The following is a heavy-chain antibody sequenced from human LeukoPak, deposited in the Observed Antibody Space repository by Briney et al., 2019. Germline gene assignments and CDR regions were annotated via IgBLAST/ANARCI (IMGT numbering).Heavy chain of an antibody. J-gene: IGHJ4*02. CDR2: IKQDGSEK. V-gene: IGHV3-7*01. CDR1: GSTFSSYW. CDR3: ARGPIWFGES. Sequence: GGSLRLSCAASGSTFSSYWMSWVRQAPGKGLEWVANIKQDGSEKYYVDSVKGRFTISRDNSKNTLYLQMNSLRAEDTAVYYCARGPIWFGESWGQGTLVTVSS. D-gene: IGHD3-10*01.